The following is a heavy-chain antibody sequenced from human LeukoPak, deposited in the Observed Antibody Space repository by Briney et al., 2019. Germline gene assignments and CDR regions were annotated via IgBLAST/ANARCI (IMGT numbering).Heavy chain of an antibody. CDR1: GVSINSRGCL. CDR3: ARDRTDGDSDY. D-gene: IGHD4-17*01. Sequence: SETLSLTCTVSGVSINSRGCLWRGPRQPPGKGVEWNGNSYYTESTHYNPSLKSRITITADTSKNQFSLKLSSATAADTGVYYCARDRTDGDSDYWGQGTLVTVSS. V-gene: IGHV4-39*07. J-gene: IGHJ4*02. CDR2: SYYTEST.